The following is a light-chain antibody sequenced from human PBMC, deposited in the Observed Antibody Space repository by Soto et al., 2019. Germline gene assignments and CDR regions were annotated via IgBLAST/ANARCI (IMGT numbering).Light chain of an antibody. CDR1: NGSIATNY. V-gene: IGLV6-57*02. CDR2: DDN. J-gene: IGLJ2*01. Sequence: NFMLTQPHSVSESPGKTVTISCTGNNGSIATNYVQWYQQRPGSAPTTVIYDDNKRPSGVPDRFSVSIDSSSNSASLSISGLKTEDGADYYCQSYDGSYVVFGGGTKLTVL. CDR3: QSYDGSYVV.